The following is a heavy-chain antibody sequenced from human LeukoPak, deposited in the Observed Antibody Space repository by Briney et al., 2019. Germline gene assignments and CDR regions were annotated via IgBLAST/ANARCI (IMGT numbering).Heavy chain of an antibody. CDR1: GFTVSSNY. V-gene: IGHV3-66*01. J-gene: IGHJ4*02. CDR3: AREAAPMPDYYDSSGYSVFG. D-gene: IGHD3-22*01. CDR2: IYSGGST. Sequence: GGSLRLSCAASGFTVSSNYMSWVRQAPGKGLEWVSVIYSGGSTYYADSVKGRFTISRDNSKNTLYLQMNCLRAEDTAVYYCAREAAPMPDYYDSSGYSVFGWGQGTLVTVSS.